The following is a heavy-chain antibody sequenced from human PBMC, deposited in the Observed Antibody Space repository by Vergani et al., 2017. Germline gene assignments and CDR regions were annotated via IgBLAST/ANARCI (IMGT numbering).Heavy chain of an antibody. D-gene: IGHD3-22*01. CDR1: GYNFTGYY. J-gene: IGHJ4*02. CDR2: INPNSGGT. CDR3: ARDAGHYDSSGSLTF. Sequence: QVQLVQSGAEVKKPGASVKVSCKASGYNFTGYYMHWVRQAPGQGLEWMGWINPNSGGTNYAQKFQGRVTMTRDTSISTAYMELSRLRSDDTAVYYCARDAGHYDSSGSLTFWGQGTLVTVSS. V-gene: IGHV1-2*02.